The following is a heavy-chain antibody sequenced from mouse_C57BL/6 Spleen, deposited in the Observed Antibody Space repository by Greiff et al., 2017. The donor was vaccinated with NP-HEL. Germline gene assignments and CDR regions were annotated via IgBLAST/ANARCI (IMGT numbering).Heavy chain of an antibody. D-gene: IGHD1-1*01. Sequence: DVKLVESGGDLVKPGGSLKLSCAASGFTFSSYGMSWVRQTPDKRLEWVATISSGGSYTNYPDSVKGRFTMSRDNAKNTLYLQMSSLKSEDTAMYYCAIQGITTVVATFDYWGQGTTLTVSS. CDR3: AIQGITTVVATFDY. J-gene: IGHJ2*01. CDR2: ISSGGSYT. V-gene: IGHV5-6*02. CDR1: GFTFSSYG.